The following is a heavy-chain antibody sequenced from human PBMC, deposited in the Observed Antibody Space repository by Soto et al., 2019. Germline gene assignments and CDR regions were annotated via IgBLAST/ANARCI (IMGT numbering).Heavy chain of an antibody. CDR2: IYAGDSDT. Sequence: GESLKISCKGSGYSFTSYWIGWVRQMPGKGLEWMGIIYAGDSDTRYSPSFQGQVTIPADKSISTAYLQWSSLKASDTAMYYCARQTGGPAASRMNYYYYMDVWVKGTTVTVSS. J-gene: IGHJ6*03. CDR1: GYSFTSYW. CDR3: ARQTGGPAASRMNYYYYMDV. D-gene: IGHD2-2*01. V-gene: IGHV5-51*01.